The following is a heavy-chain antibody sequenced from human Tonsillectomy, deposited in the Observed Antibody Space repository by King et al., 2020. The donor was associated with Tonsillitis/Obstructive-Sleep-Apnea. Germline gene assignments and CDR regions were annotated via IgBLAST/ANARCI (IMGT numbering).Heavy chain of an antibody. CDR3: ARDHGIAARRLSGYFDY. Sequence: VQLVESGGGVVQPGRSLRLSCAASGFTFSSYAMHWVRQAPGKGLEWVAVISYDGSNKYYADSVKGRFTISRDNSKNTLYLQMNSLRAEDTAVYYCARDHGIAARRLSGYFDYWGQGTLVTVSS. CDR2: ISYDGSNK. V-gene: IGHV3-30*04. D-gene: IGHD6-6*01. CDR1: GFTFSSYA. J-gene: IGHJ4*02.